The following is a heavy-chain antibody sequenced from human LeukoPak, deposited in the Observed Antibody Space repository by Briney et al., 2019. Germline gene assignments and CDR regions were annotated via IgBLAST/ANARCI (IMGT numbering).Heavy chain of an antibody. Sequence: ASVKVSCKVSGYTHTELSMHWVRQAPGKGLEWMGGFDPEDGETIYAQKLQGRVTMTEDASTDTAYMELSSLRSEDTAVYYCATGAYRYFDYWGQGTLVTVSS. V-gene: IGHV1-24*01. CDR2: FDPEDGET. J-gene: IGHJ4*02. CDR1: GYTHTELS. CDR3: ATGAYRYFDY.